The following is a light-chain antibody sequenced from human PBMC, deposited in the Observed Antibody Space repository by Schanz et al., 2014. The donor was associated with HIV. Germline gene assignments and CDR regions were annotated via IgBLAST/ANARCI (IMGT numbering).Light chain of an antibody. Sequence: QSALTQPASVSGSPGQSIPISCTGTSNDVGIYNLVSWYQQHPGKAPKLTIYEVSKRPSGVSNRFSGSKSGNTASLTISGLQGEDEADYYCCSYVDSSTFVFGTGTKLTVL. CDR3: CSYVDSSTFV. V-gene: IGLV2-23*02. CDR2: EVS. J-gene: IGLJ1*01. CDR1: SNDVGIYNL.